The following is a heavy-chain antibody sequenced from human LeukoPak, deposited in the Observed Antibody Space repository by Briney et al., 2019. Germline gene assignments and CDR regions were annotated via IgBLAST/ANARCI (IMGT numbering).Heavy chain of an antibody. CDR2: MNPNTGNR. CDR3: AEGTDAFDI. Sequence: ASVKVSCKASGRTFGSSDINWVRQATGQGLEWVGWMNPNTGNRGYARKFQDRVTMTRDNSISTAFMELSSLRSEDTAVYYCAEGTDAFDIWGQGTMVTVSS. CDR1: GRTFGSSD. J-gene: IGHJ3*02. D-gene: IGHD3-10*01. V-gene: IGHV1-8*01.